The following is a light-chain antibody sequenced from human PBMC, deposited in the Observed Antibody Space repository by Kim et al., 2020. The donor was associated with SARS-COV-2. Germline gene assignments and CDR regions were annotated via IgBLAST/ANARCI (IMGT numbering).Light chain of an antibody. V-gene: IGKV3-20*01. J-gene: IGKJ2*01. CDR3: QQYDRSAVYT. CDR1: QSVSSSY. Sequence: EIVLTQSPGTLSLSPGERATLSCRASQSVSSSYLAWYQQKPGQAPRLLMYAASSRVTGIPDRFSGSGSETDFTLTISRLEPEDFAVYYCQQYDRSAVYTFGQGTKLEI. CDR2: AAS.